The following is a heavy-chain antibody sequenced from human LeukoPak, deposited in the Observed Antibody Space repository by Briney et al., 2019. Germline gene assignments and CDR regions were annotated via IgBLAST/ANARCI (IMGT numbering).Heavy chain of an antibody. CDR2: INHSGST. Sequence: PSETLSLTCAVYGGSLSGYYWSWIRQPPGKGLEWIGEINHSGSTNYNPSLKSRVTISVDTSKNQFSLKLSSVTAADTAVYYCARGHDCGGDCLDYWGQGTLVTVSS. J-gene: IGHJ4*02. CDR3: ARGHDCGGDCLDY. V-gene: IGHV4-34*01. CDR1: GGSLSGYY. D-gene: IGHD2-21*02.